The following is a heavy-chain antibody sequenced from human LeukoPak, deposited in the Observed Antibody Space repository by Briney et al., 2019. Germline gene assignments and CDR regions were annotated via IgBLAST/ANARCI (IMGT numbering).Heavy chain of an antibody. CDR2: INPNSGGT. V-gene: IGHV1-2*02. CDR1: GYTFTGYY. Sequence: GASVKVSCKASGYTFTGYYMHWVRQAPGQGLEWMGWINPNSGGTNYAQKFQGRVTMTRDTSISTAYMELSRLRSDDTAVYYCARDYGDYAGLWFDPWGQGTLVTVPS. CDR3: ARDYGDYAGLWFDP. J-gene: IGHJ5*02. D-gene: IGHD4-17*01.